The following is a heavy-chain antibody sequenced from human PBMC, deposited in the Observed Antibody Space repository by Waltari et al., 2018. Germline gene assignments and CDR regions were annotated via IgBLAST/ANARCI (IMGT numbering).Heavy chain of an antibody. CDR3: ARVLTSYYDSSGYRPFQH. J-gene: IGHJ1*01. D-gene: IGHD3-22*01. V-gene: IGHV3-21*01. CDR2: ISSSSSYI. Sequence: EVQLVESGGGLVKPGGSLRLSCAASGFTFSSYSMNWVRQAPGQGLEWVSSISSSSSYIYYADSVKGRFTISRDNAKNSLYLQMNSLRAEDTAVYYCARVLTSYYDSSGYRPFQHWGQGTLVTVSS. CDR1: GFTFSSYS.